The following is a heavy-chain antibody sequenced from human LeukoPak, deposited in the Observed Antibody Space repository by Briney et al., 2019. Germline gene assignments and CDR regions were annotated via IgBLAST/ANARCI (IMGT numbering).Heavy chain of an antibody. CDR1: GGSISSYY. D-gene: IGHD2-2*01. V-gene: IGHV4-59*01. Sequence: PSETLSLTCTVSGGSISSYYWSWIRQPPGKGLEWIGHINYNGGTNYNPSIKSRVTISVDMSKNQVSLKLSSVTAADTAVYYCARNTYQLDPWGQGTLVSVSS. J-gene: IGHJ5*02. CDR3: ARNTYQLDP. CDR2: INYNGGT.